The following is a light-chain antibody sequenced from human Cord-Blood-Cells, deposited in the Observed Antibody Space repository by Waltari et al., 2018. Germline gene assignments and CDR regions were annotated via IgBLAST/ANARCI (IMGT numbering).Light chain of an antibody. CDR3: NSRDSSGNHYV. J-gene: IGLJ1*01. Sequence: GQTVRITCQGDSLRSYYASWYQQKPGQAPVLVIYGKNNRPSGIPDRFSGSSSGNTASLTITGAQAEDEADYYCNSRDSSGNHYVFGTGTKVTVL. V-gene: IGLV3-19*01. CDR2: GKN. CDR1: SLRSYY.